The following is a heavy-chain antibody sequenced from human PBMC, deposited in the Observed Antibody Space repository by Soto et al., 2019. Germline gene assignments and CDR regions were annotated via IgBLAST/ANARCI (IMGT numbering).Heavy chain of an antibody. CDR1: GFTLSNYE. D-gene: IGHD1-26*01. Sequence: VGSLRLSCAGSGFTLSNYERNWVRQAPGTGLEWVSYISTGGSSIYYADSVKGRFTIARDNGKNSVYLQMSGLRAEDTATYYCARERGGLSGADVWGQGTTVTVSS. J-gene: IGHJ6*02. CDR3: ARERGGLSGADV. V-gene: IGHV3-48*03. CDR2: ISTGGSSI.